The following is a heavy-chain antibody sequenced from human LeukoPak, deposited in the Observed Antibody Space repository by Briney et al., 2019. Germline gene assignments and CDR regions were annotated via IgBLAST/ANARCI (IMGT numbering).Heavy chain of an antibody. CDR2: GNHSGST. J-gene: IGHJ4*02. Sequence: SETLSLTCAVYGGSFSGYYWSWIRQPPGKGLEWIGEGNHSGSTNYNPSLKSRVTISVNTSKNQFSLKLSSVTAADTAVYYCARGQIMDYWGQGTLVTVSS. D-gene: IGHD3-16*01. CDR3: ARGQIMDY. V-gene: IGHV4-34*01. CDR1: GGSFSGYY.